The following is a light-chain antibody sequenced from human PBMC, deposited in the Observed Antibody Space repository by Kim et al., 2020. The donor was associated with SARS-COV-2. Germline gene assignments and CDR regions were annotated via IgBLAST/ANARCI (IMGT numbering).Light chain of an antibody. CDR3: QQYKNWPPWT. V-gene: IGKV3-15*01. CDR1: QSISSD. J-gene: IGKJ1*01. Sequence: STGERATRACRASQSISSDLAWYQQKPGQAPRLLSYDASTRATGIPARISGSGSGTEFTLTISSLQSEDFAVYYCQQYKNWPPWTFGQGTKVDIK. CDR2: DAS.